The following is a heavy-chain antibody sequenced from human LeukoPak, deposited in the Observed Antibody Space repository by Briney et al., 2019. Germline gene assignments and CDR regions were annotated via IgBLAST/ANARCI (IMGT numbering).Heavy chain of an antibody. Sequence: GSSLRLSCAASGFTFSNYGMHWVRQAPGKGLEGVAGITYDGMNKFYADSVQGRSTISRDNSKNTLYLQMNSLRVEDTSVYYCAKDAYSGYDYPNYWGQGTLVTVSS. D-gene: IGHD5-12*01. J-gene: IGHJ4*02. CDR1: GFTFSNYG. CDR3: AKDAYSGYDYPNY. CDR2: ITYDGMNK. V-gene: IGHV3-30*18.